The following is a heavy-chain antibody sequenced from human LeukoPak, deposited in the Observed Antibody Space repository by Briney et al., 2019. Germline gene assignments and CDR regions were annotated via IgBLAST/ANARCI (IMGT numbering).Heavy chain of an antibody. J-gene: IGHJ6*03. V-gene: IGHV4-34*01. CDR2: INHSRST. CDR1: GGSFSGYY. CDR3: ARFRGYYDYIWGSYRSRGPLGDHYYYMDV. D-gene: IGHD3-16*02. Sequence: PSETLSLTCAVYGGSFSGYYWSWIRQPPGKGLEWIEEINHSRSTNYNPSLKSRVPISVDTSKNQFSLKRSSVTAADTAVYYCARFRGYYDYIWGSYRSRGPLGDHYYYMDVWGKGTTVTVSS.